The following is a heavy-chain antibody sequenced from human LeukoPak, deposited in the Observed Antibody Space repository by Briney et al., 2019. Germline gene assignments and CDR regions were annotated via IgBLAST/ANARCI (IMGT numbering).Heavy chain of an antibody. J-gene: IGHJ4*02. CDR2: ISGRTGAT. D-gene: IGHD5-12*01. CDR1: GFTFTTNA. V-gene: IGHV3-23*01. CDR3: AKCGNSGCHLIDY. Sequence: GGSLRLSCAASGFTFTTNAVSWVRQAPGKGLEWVSAISGRTGATYYADSEKGRFTISRDNSKSTLYLQMDSLRAEDTAVYYCAKCGNSGCHLIDYWGQGTLVTVSS.